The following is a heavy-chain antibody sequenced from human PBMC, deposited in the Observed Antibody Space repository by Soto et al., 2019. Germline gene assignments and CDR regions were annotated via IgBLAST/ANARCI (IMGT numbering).Heavy chain of an antibody. D-gene: IGHD1-1*01. CDR3: GSHDPGARSDP. CDR1: RYIFTAYF. Sequence: QVQLVQSGAEVKKPGASVKVSCKAPRYIFTAYFMHWVRQAPGQGLEWMGWINPNNGATHYGLSFQGRVTITRETPIRTAYMKRSSLRSDDTAVYYWGSHDPGARSDPGGQGTLVIVSS. J-gene: IGHJ5*02. CDR2: INPNNGAT. V-gene: IGHV1-2*02.